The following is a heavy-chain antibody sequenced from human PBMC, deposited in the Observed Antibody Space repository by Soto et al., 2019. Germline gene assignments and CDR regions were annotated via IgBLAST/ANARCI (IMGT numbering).Heavy chain of an antibody. CDR1: GFTFSSYA. D-gene: IGHD3-16*01. Sequence: PGGSLRLSCAASGFTFSSYAMHWVRQAPGKGLEWVAVISYDGSNKYYADSVKGRFTISRDNSKNTLYLQMNSLRAEDTAVYYCAREAGGYFDYWGQGTLVTSPQ. V-gene: IGHV3-30-3*01. CDR2: ISYDGSNK. CDR3: AREAGGYFDY. J-gene: IGHJ4*02.